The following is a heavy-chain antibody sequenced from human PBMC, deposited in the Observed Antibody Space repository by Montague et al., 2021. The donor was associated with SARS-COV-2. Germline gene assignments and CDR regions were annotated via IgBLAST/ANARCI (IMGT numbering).Heavy chain of an antibody. CDR3: ARGRRPVVVPGAVPAGRAWAI. D-gene: IGHD2-2*01. CDR1: GGSFSNYY. V-gene: IGHV4-34*01. Sequence: SETLSLTCAISGGSFSNYYWSWIRQPPGKGLEWNGEVNQSGTTIYNQSAKSGVTISEDTSKNQFYLRLNSVTAAGTAVYYCARGRRPVVVPGAVPAGRAWAIGGQGTMVTVPS. J-gene: IGHJ3*02. CDR2: VNQSGTT.